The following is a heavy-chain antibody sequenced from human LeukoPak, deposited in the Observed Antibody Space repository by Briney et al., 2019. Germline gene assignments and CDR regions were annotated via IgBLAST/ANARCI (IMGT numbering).Heavy chain of an antibody. CDR1: GGSIRSYY. D-gene: IGHD2-15*01. CDR3: ARRNMNCSGGSCYDFDY. Sequence: NPSETLSLACTVSGGSIRSYYWSWIRQPPGKGLEWIGEINHSGSTNYNPSPKSRVTISVDTSKNQFSLKLSSVTAADTAVYYCARRNMNCSGGSCYDFDYWGQGTLVTVSS. CDR2: INHSGST. V-gene: IGHV4-34*01. J-gene: IGHJ4*02.